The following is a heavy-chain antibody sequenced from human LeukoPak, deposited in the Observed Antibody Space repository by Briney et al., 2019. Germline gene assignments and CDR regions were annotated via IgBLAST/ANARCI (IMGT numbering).Heavy chain of an antibody. J-gene: IGHJ6*02. CDR2: ISYDGSNK. CDR1: GFTFSSYA. CDR3: ARDQPVIVVVPAASIHYSSSWYAGYGMDV. V-gene: IGHV3-30-3*01. D-gene: IGHD2-2*01. Sequence: QTGRSLRLSCAASGFTFSSYAMHWVRQAPGKGLEWVAVISYDGSNKYYADSVKGRFTISRDNSKNTLYLQMSSLRAEDTAVYYCARDQPVIVVVPAASIHYSSSWYAGYGMDVWGQGTTVTVSS.